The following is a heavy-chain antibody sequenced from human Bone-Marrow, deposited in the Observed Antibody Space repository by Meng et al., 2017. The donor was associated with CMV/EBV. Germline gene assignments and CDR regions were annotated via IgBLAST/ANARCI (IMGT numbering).Heavy chain of an antibody. CDR1: GGSISSNNYH. D-gene: IGHD3-3*01. Sequence: SETLSLTCTVSGGSISSNNYHWAWIRQPPGKGLEWIGSIYYNGSTYYNPSLKSRVTMSVDTSKNQFSLKLRSVTAADTAVYYCARDEGPHYDFWSGYFGITGTNWFDPCGQGTLVTVSS. J-gene: IGHJ5*02. CDR3: ARDEGPHYDFWSGYFGITGTNWFDP. CDR2: IYYNGST. V-gene: IGHV4-39*07.